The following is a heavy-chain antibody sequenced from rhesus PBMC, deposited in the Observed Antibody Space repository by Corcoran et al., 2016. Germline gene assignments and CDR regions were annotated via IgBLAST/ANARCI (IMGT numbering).Heavy chain of an antibody. V-gene: IGHV4-169*01. J-gene: IGHJ4*01. CDR1: GGSISSSY. Sequence: QLQLQESGPGLVKPSETLSVTCAVSGGSISSSYWSWIRQAPGKGLEWIGYIYGSGRSTNYNPSLKSRVTLSVDTSKNQFSLKLSSVTAADTAVYYCVTSVKYYFDYWGQGVLVTVSS. CDR3: VTSVKYYFDY. CDR2: IYGSGRST.